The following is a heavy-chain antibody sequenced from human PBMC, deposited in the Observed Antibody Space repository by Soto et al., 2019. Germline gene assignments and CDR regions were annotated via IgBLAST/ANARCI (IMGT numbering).Heavy chain of an antibody. CDR1: GFTVSSRH. CDR2: FYSGGTT. CDR3: TRGMTGGVSASDV. J-gene: IGHJ3*01. D-gene: IGHD2-8*02. V-gene: IGHV3-66*01. Sequence: PGGSLRLSCAASGFTVSSRHMSWVRQAPGKGLEWVSVFYSGGTTYDADSVKGRFTISRDNSKNMLYLQMNSLRAEDTAVYFCTRGMTGGVSASDVWGQGTMVTVSS.